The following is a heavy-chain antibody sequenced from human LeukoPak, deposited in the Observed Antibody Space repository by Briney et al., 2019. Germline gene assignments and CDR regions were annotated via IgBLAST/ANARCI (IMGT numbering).Heavy chain of an antibody. CDR3: ARDREYYNLLTGYKVSHYFDY. J-gene: IGHJ4*02. V-gene: IGHV3-30*04. CDR2: ISYDGGNK. CDR1: GFTFSSYA. Sequence: GRSLRLSCAAAGFTFSSYAMHGVRQAPGRGLEWVAVISYDGGNKYYADSVKGRFTISRDNSRNTLYLQMNSLRAEDTAVYYCARDREYYNLLTGYKVSHYFDYWGQGTLVTVSS. D-gene: IGHD3-9*01.